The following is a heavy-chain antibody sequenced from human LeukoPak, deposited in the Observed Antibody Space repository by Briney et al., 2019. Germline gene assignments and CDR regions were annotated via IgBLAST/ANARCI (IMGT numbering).Heavy chain of an antibody. D-gene: IGHD3-22*01. CDR1: GFTFSSYG. Sequence: GGSLRLSCAASGFTFSSYGMHWVRQAPGKGLEWVAFIRYDGSNKYYADSVKGRFTISRDNSKKTLFLQMNSLIPEDTAVYYCAKDFSGYYYGSRVLDYWGQGTLVTVSS. CDR2: IRYDGSNK. CDR3: AKDFSGYYYGSRVLDY. J-gene: IGHJ4*02. V-gene: IGHV3-30*02.